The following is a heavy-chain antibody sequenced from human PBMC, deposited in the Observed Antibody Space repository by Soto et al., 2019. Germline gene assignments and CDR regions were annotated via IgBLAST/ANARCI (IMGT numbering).Heavy chain of an antibody. Sequence: PGGSLRLSCAASGFTFSDYYMSWIRQAPGKGLEWVSYISSSGSSIYYADSVKGRFTISRDNAKNSLYLQMNSLRAEDTAVYYCARSTATTDYYYYRMDVWGQGTTVTVSS. V-gene: IGHV3-11*01. CDR1: GFTFSDYY. CDR3: ARSTATTDYYYYRMDV. D-gene: IGHD4-17*01. CDR2: ISSSGSSI. J-gene: IGHJ6*02.